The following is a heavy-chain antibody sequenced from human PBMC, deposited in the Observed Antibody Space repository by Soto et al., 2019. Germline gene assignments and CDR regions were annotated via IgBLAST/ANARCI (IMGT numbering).Heavy chain of an antibody. J-gene: IGHJ5*02. V-gene: IGHV3-21*01. CDR1: GFTFSSYS. D-gene: IGHD3-10*01. CDR3: ARSKLGGTYNWFDP. Sequence: PGGSLRLSCAASGFTFSSYSMNWVRQAPGKGLEWVSSISSSSSYIYYADSVKGRFTISRDNAKNSLYLQMNSLRAEDTAVYYCARSKLGGTYNWFDPWGQGNLVTVSS. CDR2: ISSSSSYI.